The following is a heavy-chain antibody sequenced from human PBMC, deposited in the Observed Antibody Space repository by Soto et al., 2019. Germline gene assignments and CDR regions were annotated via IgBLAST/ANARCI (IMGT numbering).Heavy chain of an antibody. V-gene: IGHV1-46*01. CDR2: INPSGGST. CDR3: ARDYCSVGICYHYYFDS. J-gene: IGHJ4*02. Sequence: QVQLVQSGAEVKKPGASVKVSCKASGYTFTSYYMHWVRQAPGQGLEWMGIINPSGGSTSYAQKFQGSVTMTRDTSSSTVYMELSSLRSEDTAVYYCARDYCSVGICYHYYFDSLGQGTMVTVSS. D-gene: IGHD2-15*01. CDR1: GYTFTSYY.